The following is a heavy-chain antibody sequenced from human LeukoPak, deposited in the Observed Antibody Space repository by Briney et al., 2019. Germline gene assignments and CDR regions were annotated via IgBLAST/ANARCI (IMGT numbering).Heavy chain of an antibody. CDR3: ARTDSSGYYYYFDY. J-gene: IGHJ4*02. CDR1: GFTFSNYW. D-gene: IGHD3-22*01. V-gene: IGHV3-74*01. CDR2: ISTDGGST. Sequence: PGGSLRLSRAASGFTFSNYWMHWVRHAPGKGLVWVSRISTDGGSTGYADSVKGRFTISRDNAKNSLYLQMNSLRAEDTAVYYCARTDSSGYYYYFDYWGQGTLVTVSS.